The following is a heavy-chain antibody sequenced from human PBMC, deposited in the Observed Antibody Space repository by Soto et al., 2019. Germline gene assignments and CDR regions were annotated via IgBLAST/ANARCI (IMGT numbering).Heavy chain of an antibody. CDR1: ADSVSTNSAA. Sequence: SQPLSLTCAISADSVSTNSAAWNWIRQSPYRGPEWLGRTYYRSKWYNHYAVSVKSRITVNPDTSKNQFFLQLKSVTPQDTAVYYSARSGPGGYIDYWGQGTLVTVSS. D-gene: IGHD3-22*01. J-gene: IGHJ4*02. V-gene: IGHV6-1*01. CDR3: ARSGPGGYIDY. CDR2: TYYRSKWYN.